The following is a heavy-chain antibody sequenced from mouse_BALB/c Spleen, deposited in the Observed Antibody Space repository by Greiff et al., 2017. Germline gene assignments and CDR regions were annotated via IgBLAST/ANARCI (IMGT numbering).Heavy chain of an antibody. CDR3: AREKREGLRGSMDY. Sequence: EVKLVESGGGLVKPGGSLKLSCAASGFTFSDYYMYWVRQTPEKRLEWVATISDGGSYTYYPDSVKGRFTISRDNAKNNLYLQMSSLKSEDTAMYYCAREKREGLRGSMDYWGQGTSVTVSS. CDR2: ISDGGSYT. CDR1: GFTFSDYY. J-gene: IGHJ4*01. V-gene: IGHV5-4*02. D-gene: IGHD2-4*01.